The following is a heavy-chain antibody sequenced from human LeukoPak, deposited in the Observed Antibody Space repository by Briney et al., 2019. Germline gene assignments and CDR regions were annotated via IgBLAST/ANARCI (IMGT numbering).Heavy chain of an antibody. CDR1: GVTPTDLH. CDR2: TWRKSRRYTT. Sequence: SLRLSSALSGVTPTDLHTDWVRPAPEGWRGWVGRTWRKSRRYTTQLATPGKCRVAIAIDDSNNTMYPKRNNLKTEHTALYYSTRDGGVGDNTSFDIWGQGTLVTVSS. V-gene: IGHV3-72*01. D-gene: IGHD3-3*01. J-gene: IGHJ3*02. CDR3: TRDGGVGDNTSFDI.